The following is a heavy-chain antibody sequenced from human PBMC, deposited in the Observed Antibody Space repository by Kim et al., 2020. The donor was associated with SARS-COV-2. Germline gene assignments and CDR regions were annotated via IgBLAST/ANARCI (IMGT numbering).Heavy chain of an antibody. V-gene: IGHV4-39*01. J-gene: IGHJ4*02. D-gene: IGHD3-9*01. CDR1: GGSISSSSYY. Sequence: SETLSLTCTVSGGSISSSSYYWGWIRQPPGKGLEWIGSIYYSGSTYYNPSLKSRVTISVDTSKNQFSLKLSSVTAADTAVYYCARGTQYFDWSNFDYWGQGTLVTVSS. CDR3: ARGTQYFDWSNFDY. CDR2: IYYSGST.